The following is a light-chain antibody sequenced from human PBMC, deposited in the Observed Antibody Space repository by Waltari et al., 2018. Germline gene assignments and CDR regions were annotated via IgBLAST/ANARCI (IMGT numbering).Light chain of an antibody. CDR2: ENT. J-gene: IGLJ3*02. CDR3: QSYDNSLRGSVL. V-gene: IGLV1-40*01. CDR1: DSTLASFG. Sequence: HSVLTQAPSVSGAPGQRVTISCTGGDSTLASFGVNRYQPLPGRVPKLLIYENTNRPSGVPDRFSGSKSGTSASLAIEGLQPEDEGDYYCQSYDNSLRGSVLFGGGTKVTV.